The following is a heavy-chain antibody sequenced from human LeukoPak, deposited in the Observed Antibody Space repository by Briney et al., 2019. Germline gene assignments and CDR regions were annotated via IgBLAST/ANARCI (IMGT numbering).Heavy chain of an antibody. J-gene: IGHJ4*02. V-gene: IGHV3-21*01. CDR2: ISSSSSYI. D-gene: IGHD4-17*01. CDR1: GFTFSSYS. Sequence: PGGSLRLSCAASGFTFSSYSMNWVRQAPGKGLEWVSSISSSSSYIYYADSVKGRFTISRDNAKNSLYLQMNSLRAEDTAVYYCAREGLRGDYFDYWGQGTLVTVSS. CDR3: AREGLRGDYFDY.